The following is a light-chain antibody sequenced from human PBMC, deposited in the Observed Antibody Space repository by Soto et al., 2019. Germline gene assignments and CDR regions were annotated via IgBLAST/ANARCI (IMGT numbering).Light chain of an antibody. CDR2: GAS. J-gene: IGKJ1*01. CDR3: KHYSSWPRT. Sequence: EVVMTQFPATLSVSPGEGATLSCRASQSVSNHLAWYQQRPGQAPRILIYGASTRAAGIPARFSGSGSGTEFTLTISRLQSKDFALSYCKHYSSWPRTFGQGTKVEIK. CDR1: QSVSNH. V-gene: IGKV3-15*01.